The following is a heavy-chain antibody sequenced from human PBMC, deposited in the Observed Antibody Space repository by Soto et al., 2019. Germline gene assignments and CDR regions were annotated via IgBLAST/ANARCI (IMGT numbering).Heavy chain of an antibody. Sequence: GGSLRLSCAAAGFTFSSYAMHWVRQAPGKGLEWVAVISYDGSNKYYADSVKGRFTISRDNSKNTLYLQMNSLRAEDTAVYYCARDRDCGGDCYPSLDYYYGMDVWGQGTTVTVSS. D-gene: IGHD2-21*02. CDR2: ISYDGSNK. J-gene: IGHJ6*02. V-gene: IGHV3-30-3*01. CDR1: GFTFSSYA. CDR3: ARDRDCGGDCYPSLDYYYGMDV.